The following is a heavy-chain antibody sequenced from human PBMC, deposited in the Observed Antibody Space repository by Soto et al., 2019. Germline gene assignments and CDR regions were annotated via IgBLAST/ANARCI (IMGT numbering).Heavy chain of an antibody. D-gene: IGHD2-2*01. CDR1: GYTFTGYY. V-gene: IGHV1-2*02. J-gene: IGHJ6*02. CDR2: INPNSGGT. CDR3: ARDHPIVVVPAANGMDV. Sequence: ASVKVSCKASGYTFTGYYMHWVRQAPGQGLEWMGWINPNSGGTNYAQKFQGRVTMTRDTSISTAYMELSRLRSDDTAVYYCARDHPIVVVPAANGMDVWGQGTTVTVYS.